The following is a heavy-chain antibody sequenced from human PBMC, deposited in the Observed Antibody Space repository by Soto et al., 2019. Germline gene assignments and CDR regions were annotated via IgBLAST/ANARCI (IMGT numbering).Heavy chain of an antibody. J-gene: IGHJ4*02. Sequence: SETLSLTCTVSGGSISSGGYYWSWIRQHPGKGLEWIGYIYYSGSTYYNPSLKSRVTISVDTSKNQFSLKLSSVTAADTALYYCARGNPAAPGYWGQGTLVTVSS. CDR3: ARGNPAAPGY. CDR2: IYYSGST. V-gene: IGHV4-31*02. CDR1: GGSISSGGYY. D-gene: IGHD2-2*01.